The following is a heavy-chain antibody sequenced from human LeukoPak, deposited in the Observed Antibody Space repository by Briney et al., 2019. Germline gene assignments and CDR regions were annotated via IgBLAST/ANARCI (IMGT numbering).Heavy chain of an antibody. V-gene: IGHV3-21*01. D-gene: IGHD2-21*02. J-gene: IGHJ4*02. Sequence: KAGGSLRLSCAASGFTFNSYTMSWVRQAPGKGLEWVSSINTRSSNIYYADSMKGRFTVSRDNTKNSLYLQTNSLRAEDTAVYFCAKESGHCGADCLALNDYWGQGTLVTVSS. CDR2: INTRSSNI. CDR1: GFTFNSYT. CDR3: AKESGHCGADCLALNDY.